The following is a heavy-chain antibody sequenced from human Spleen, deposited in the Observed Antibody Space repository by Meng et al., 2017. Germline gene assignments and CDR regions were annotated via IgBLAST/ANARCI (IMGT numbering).Heavy chain of an antibody. V-gene: IGHV3-7*01. CDR1: GFTFSSYW. D-gene: IGHD1-7*01. Sequence: GESLKISCAASGFTFSSYWMSWVRQAPGKGLEWVANIKQDGSEKYYVDSVKGRFTISRDNAKNSLYLQMNSLRAGDKAVYYCARADDWNFPFEPWGQRNQVTVAS. CDR3: ARADDWNFPFEP. J-gene: IGHJ5*02. CDR2: IKQDGSEK.